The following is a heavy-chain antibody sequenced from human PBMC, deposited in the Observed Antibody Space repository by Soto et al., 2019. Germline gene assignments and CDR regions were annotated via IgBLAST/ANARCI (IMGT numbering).Heavy chain of an antibody. CDR2: ISGGGGSA. V-gene: IGHV3-23*04. CDR1: GFIFSSYG. Sequence: VQLVESGGGVVQPGSSLRLSCAASGFIFSSYGMHWVRQAPGKGLEWVSTISGGGGSAYYADSVKGRFSISRDNSKKTLYLQMNRLRAEDTAVYYCAKGGCSGGSCYPLDYWGQGTLVTVSS. CDR3: AKGGCSGGSCYPLDY. D-gene: IGHD2-15*01. J-gene: IGHJ4*02.